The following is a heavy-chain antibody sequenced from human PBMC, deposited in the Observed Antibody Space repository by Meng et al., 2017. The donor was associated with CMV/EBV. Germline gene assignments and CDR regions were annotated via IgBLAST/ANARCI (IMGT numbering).Heavy chain of an antibody. CDR3: ARDVFRGEAFDI. CDR1: GFTFSSYW. CDR2: IKQDGSEK. J-gene: IGHJ3*02. D-gene: IGHD3-3*01. Sequence: GESLKISCAASGFTFSSYWMSWVRQAPGKGLEWVANIKQDGSEKYYVDSVKGRFTISRDNAKNSLYLQMNSLRAEDTAVYYCARDVFRGEAFDIWGQGTMVTVSS. V-gene: IGHV3-7*01.